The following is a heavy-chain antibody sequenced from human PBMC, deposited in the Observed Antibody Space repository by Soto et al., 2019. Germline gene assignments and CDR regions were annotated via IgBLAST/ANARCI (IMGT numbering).Heavy chain of an antibody. CDR2: INAGNGNT. D-gene: IGHD1-26*01. V-gene: IGHV1-3*01. J-gene: IGHJ6*02. Sequence: GASVKVSCKASGYTFTSYAMHWVRQAPGQRLEWMGWINAGNGNTKYSQKFQGRVTITRDTSASTAYMELSSLRSEDTAVYYCASSATTADYYYGMDVWGQGITVTVSS. CDR1: GYTFTSYA. CDR3: ASSATTADYYYGMDV.